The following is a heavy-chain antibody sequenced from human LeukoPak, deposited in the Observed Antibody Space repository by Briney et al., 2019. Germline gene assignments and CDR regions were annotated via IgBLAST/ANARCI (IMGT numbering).Heavy chain of an antibody. CDR3: AREPGSYPGDALDI. V-gene: IGHV1-2*02. J-gene: IGHJ3*02. Sequence: ASVKVSCKASGYTFTGYYMHWVRQAPGQGLEWMGWINPNSDGTNYAQKFQGRVTMTRDTSTSTPYMELSRLRSDDTAVYYCAREPGSYPGDALDIWGQGTMVTVSS. D-gene: IGHD3-10*01. CDR2: INPNSDGT. CDR1: GYTFTGYY.